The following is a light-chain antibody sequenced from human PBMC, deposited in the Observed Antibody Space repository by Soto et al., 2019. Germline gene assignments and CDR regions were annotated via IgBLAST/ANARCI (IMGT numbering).Light chain of an antibody. CDR1: SSTIGGFNV. CDR2: EGI. Sequence: QSALTQPASVCGSPGQSITISCTGTSSTIGGFNVVSWYQQHPGIALKVIIYEGIKRPSGVSNRFSGSNSGSTASLTISGLEAEEEAEYYCCSYVGATTDVFGTGTKVAVL. J-gene: IGLJ1*01. V-gene: IGLV2-23*01. CDR3: CSYVGATTDV.